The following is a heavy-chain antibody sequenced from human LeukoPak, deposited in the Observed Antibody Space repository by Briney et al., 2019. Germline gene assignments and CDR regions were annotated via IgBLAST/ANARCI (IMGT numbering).Heavy chain of an antibody. CDR1: GFTFSSYA. D-gene: IGHD6-19*01. J-gene: IGHJ4*02. CDR2: ISGSGGST. CDR3: ARSGGRGWYPADY. V-gene: IGHV3-23*01. Sequence: GGSLRLSCAASGFTFSSYAMSWVRQAPGKGLEWVSAISGSGGSTYYADSVKGRFTISRDNSKDTLYLQMNSLRADDTGIYYCARSGGRGWYPADYWGQGTLVTVSS.